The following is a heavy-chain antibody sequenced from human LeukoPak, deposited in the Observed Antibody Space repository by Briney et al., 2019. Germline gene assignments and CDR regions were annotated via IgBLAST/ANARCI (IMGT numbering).Heavy chain of an antibody. Sequence: GGSLRLSCAASGFTFSDYYMSWVRQAPGKGLEWVANIKQDGSEKYYVDSVKGRFTISRDNAKNSLYLQMNSLRAEDTAVYYCARDGSGYSSSWRAEYFQHWGQGTLVTVSS. CDR2: IKQDGSEK. D-gene: IGHD6-13*01. CDR1: GFTFSDYY. CDR3: ARDGSGYSSSWRAEYFQH. J-gene: IGHJ1*01. V-gene: IGHV3-7*01.